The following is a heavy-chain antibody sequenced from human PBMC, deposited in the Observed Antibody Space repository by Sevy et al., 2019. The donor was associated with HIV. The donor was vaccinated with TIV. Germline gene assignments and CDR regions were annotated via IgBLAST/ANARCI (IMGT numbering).Heavy chain of an antibody. D-gene: IGHD3-10*01. CDR1: GFTFSNFW. J-gene: IGHJ1*01. Sequence: GGSLRLSCAASGFTFSNFWMSWVRQAPGKGLEWVANIKQDGSEKYYVDSVKGRFTISRENAKNSLYLQMTGLGAEDTAVYYCARVYRGDAEYFQHWGQGTLVTVSS. CDR2: IKQDGSEK. V-gene: IGHV3-7*01. CDR3: ARVYRGDAEYFQH.